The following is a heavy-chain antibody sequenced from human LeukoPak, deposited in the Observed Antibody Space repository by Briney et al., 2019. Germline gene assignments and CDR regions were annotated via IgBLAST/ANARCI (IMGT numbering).Heavy chain of an antibody. CDR3: ARRLVTERLAHHAFDI. J-gene: IGHJ3*02. CDR1: GGSISSSSYS. Sequence: SETLSLTCTVSGGSISSSSYSWGWIRQPPGKGLEWIGSIYYSGSTYYNPSLKSRVTISVDTSKNQFSLKLSSVTAADTAVYYCARRLVTERLAHHAFDIWGQGTMVTVSS. CDR2: IYYSGST. D-gene: IGHD2-21*02. V-gene: IGHV4-39*01.